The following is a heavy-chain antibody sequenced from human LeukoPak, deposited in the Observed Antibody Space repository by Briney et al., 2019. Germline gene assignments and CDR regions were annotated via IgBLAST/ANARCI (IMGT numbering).Heavy chain of an antibody. D-gene: IGHD5-18*01. CDR2: IYYSGST. CDR1: GGSISSSSYY. Sequence: NPSETLSLTCTVSGGSISSSSYYWGWIRQPPGKGLEWIGSIYYSGSTYYNPSLKSRVTMSIDTSKNHFSLKLSSVTAADTAVYYCAKDLMQIQLWLPVFYWGQGTLVTVSS. V-gene: IGHV4-39*02. J-gene: IGHJ4*02. CDR3: AKDLMQIQLWLPVFY.